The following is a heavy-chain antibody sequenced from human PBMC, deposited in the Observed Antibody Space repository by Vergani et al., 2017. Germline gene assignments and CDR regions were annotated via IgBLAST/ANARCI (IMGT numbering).Heavy chain of an antibody. CDR1: GGSFSGYY. J-gene: IGHJ5*02. CDR2: INHSGST. D-gene: IGHD2-2*01. CDR3: ARVLVVVPAAMLVWFDP. V-gene: IGHV4-34*01. Sequence: QVQLQQWGAGLLKPSETLSLTCAVYGGSFSGYYWSWIRQPPGKGLEWIAEINHSGSTNYNPSLKSRVTISVDTSKNQFSLKLSSVTAADTAVYYCARVLVVVPAAMLVWFDPWGQGTLVTVSS.